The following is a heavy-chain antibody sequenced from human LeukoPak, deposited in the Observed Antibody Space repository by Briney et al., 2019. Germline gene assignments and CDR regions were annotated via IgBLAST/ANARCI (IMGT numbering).Heavy chain of an antibody. J-gene: IGHJ4*02. CDR1: GFTFSNFD. CDR2: ITNRGDGT. D-gene: IGHD6-19*01. Sequence: GGSLRLSCTASGFTFSNFDMGWVRQAPGKGLEWVSAITNRGDGTYFADSVKGRVTISRDNSKDTLYLQLNSLRADDTAAYYCAKDARRTSGWYYFDSWGQGTLVTVSS. V-gene: IGHV3-23*01. CDR3: AKDARRTSGWYYFDS.